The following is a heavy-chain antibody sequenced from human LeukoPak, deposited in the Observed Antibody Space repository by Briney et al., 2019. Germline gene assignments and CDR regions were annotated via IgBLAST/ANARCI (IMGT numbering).Heavy chain of an antibody. CDR3: ARHGSGGYYSLYYYYGMDV. Sequence: SETLSLTCTVSVGSISIDYWSWIRQAPGKGLEWIGYTSYSGSTNYNPSLKSRVTISVDTSKNQFSLKLSSVTAADTAVYYCARHGSGGYYSLYYYYGMDVWGQGTTVTVSS. V-gene: IGHV4-59*08. CDR2: TSYSGST. CDR1: VGSISIDY. D-gene: IGHD3-22*01. J-gene: IGHJ6*02.